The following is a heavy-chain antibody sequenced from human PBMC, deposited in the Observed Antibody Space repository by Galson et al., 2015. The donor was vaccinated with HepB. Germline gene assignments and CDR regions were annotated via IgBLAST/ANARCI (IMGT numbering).Heavy chain of an antibody. CDR2: ISSTGINT. CDR3: AKRDGYNPEGHNSFYYDY. D-gene: IGHD5-24*01. V-gene: IGHV3-23*01. J-gene: IGHJ4*02. CDR1: GFSFGTFG. Sequence: SLRLSCAASGFSFGTFGINWVRQAPGKGLEWVSTISSTGINTYYADSVKGRFVVSRDNSENTLYLQMNSLRAEDTAVYYCAKRDGYNPEGHNSFYYDYWGQGTLVTVSS.